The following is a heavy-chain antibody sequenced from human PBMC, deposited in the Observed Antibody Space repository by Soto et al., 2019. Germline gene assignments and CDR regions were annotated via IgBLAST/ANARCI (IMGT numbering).Heavy chain of an antibody. CDR3: ARGGGWVWAGELATGVMDV. Sequence: ASVKVSCKASGYTFTSYDINWVRQATGQGLEWMGWMNPNSGNTGYAQKFQGRVTMTRNTSISTVYMELSSLRSEDTAVYYCARGGGWVWAGELATGVMDVWGKGTTVTVSS. V-gene: IGHV1-8*01. D-gene: IGHD3-16*01. CDR1: GYTFTSYD. J-gene: IGHJ6*03. CDR2: MNPNSGNT.